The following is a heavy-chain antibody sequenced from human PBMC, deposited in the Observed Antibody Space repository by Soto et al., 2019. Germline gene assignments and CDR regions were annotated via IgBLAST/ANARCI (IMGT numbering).Heavy chain of an antibody. CDR1: GYTFTGYY. V-gene: IGHV1-2*02. CDR2: INPNNGVT. Sequence: QVQLVQSGAEVKKPGASVTVSCKASGYTFTGYYMHWVRQAPGQGLEWMGWINPNNGVTKFAQKFQGRVIMSRDTSISTAYMDLSRLRSDDTAVYYCARVAVGGEYYYFDYWGQGTLVTVSS. D-gene: IGHD2-15*01. CDR3: ARVAVGGEYYYFDY. J-gene: IGHJ4*02.